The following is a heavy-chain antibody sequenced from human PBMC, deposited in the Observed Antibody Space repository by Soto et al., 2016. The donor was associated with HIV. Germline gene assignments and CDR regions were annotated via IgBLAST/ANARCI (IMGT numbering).Heavy chain of an antibody. D-gene: IGHD3-16*01. V-gene: IGHV1-69*12. CDR3: ASAPHVARLKLRSGTPRGRREPVRFD. CDR2: IIPIFGTA. Sequence: QVQLVQSGAEVKKPGSSVKVSCKASEDTFSSSTISWVRQAPGQGLEWMGGIIPIFGTANYAQKFQGRVTITADESTSTAYMELSSLRSEDTAVYYCASAPHVARLKLRSGTPRGRREPVRFD. J-gene: IGHJ5*02. CDR1: EDTFSSST.